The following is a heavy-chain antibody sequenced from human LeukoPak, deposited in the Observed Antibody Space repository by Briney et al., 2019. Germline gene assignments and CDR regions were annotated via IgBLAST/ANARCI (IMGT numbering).Heavy chain of an antibody. Sequence: GGSLRLSCAASGNYLMHWVRQAPGKGLVWVSHINSDGSWTSYADSVKGRFTISKDNAKNTVYLQMNNLRAEDTAVYYCAKDRVIVEYYFDYWGQGTLVTVSS. CDR2: INSDGSWT. CDR3: AKDRVIVEYYFDY. CDR1: GNYL. D-gene: IGHD3-22*01. V-gene: IGHV3-74*01. J-gene: IGHJ4*02.